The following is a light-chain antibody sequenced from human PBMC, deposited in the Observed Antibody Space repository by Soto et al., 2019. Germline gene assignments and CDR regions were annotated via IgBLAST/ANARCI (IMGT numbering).Light chain of an antibody. J-gene: IGKJ1*01. CDR2: WTS. Sequence: DIVMTQSPDSLAVSLGERATINFKSSQSVLYSSNNKNYLAWYQQKPGQPPKLLIYWTSTRESGVPDRFSGSGSGTNFTLTISSLQAEDVAVYYCQQYYNTPWTFGQGTKVDI. V-gene: IGKV4-1*01. CDR1: QSVLYSSNNKNY. CDR3: QQYYNTPWT.